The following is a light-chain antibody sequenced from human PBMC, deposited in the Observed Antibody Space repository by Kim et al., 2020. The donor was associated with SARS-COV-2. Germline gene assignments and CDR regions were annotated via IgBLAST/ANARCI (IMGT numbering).Light chain of an antibody. Sequence: SYELTQPPSLSVSPGQTASIPCSGDKLGDKYVAWYQQRPGQSPLMVISQNTQRPSGIPVRFSGTNSGNTATLTISETQAMDECDYYCQAWDSTTGVVFGG. CDR1: KLGDKY. J-gene: IGLJ3*02. CDR3: QAWDSTTGVV. CDR2: QNT. V-gene: IGLV3-1*01.